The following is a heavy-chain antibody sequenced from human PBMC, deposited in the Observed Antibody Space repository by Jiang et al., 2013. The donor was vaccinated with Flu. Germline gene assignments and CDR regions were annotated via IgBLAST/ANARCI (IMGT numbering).Heavy chain of an antibody. CDR3: LGYSNGYVNDY. V-gene: IGHV1-46*01. CDR1: GYTFASYY. D-gene: IGHD5-18*01. CDR2: VNPSDGSD. Sequence: AEVKKPGASVKVSCKTSGYTFASYYIHWVRQAPGQGLEWVGMVNPSDGSDSYAQNLQDRVTMTWDTHTSTVYMELRSLRSEDSAVYYCLGYSNGYVNDYWGQGTLVTVSS. J-gene: IGHJ4*02.